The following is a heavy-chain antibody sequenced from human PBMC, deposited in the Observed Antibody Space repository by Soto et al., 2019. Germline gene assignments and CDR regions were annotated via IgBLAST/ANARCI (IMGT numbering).Heavy chain of an antibody. J-gene: IGHJ6*03. V-gene: IGHV4-34*01. CDR2: INHSGST. CDR1: GGSFSGYY. CDR3: ARALKYYDPNLPGDYYYYMDV. Sequence: SETLSLTCAVYGGSFSGYYWSWIRQPPGKGLEWIGEINHSGSTNYNPSLKSRVTISVDTSKNQFSLKLSSVTAADTAVYYCARALKYYDPNLPGDYYYYMDVWGKGTTVTVSS. D-gene: IGHD3-3*01.